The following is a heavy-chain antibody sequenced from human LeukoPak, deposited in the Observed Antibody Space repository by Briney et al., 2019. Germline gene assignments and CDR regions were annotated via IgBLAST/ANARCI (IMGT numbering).Heavy chain of an antibody. J-gene: IGHJ5*02. D-gene: IGHD5-24*01. CDR2: IYYSGST. CDR3: ARESLTWLQSRTSWFDP. CDR1: GGSISSSTYF. V-gene: IGHV4-39*07. Sequence: SETLSLTYTVSGGSISSSTYFWGWIRQPPGKGLEWIGTIYYSGSTYYNPSLKSRVTISVDSSKNQFSLRLSSVTAADTAVYYCARESLTWLQSRTSWFDPWGQGTLVTVSS.